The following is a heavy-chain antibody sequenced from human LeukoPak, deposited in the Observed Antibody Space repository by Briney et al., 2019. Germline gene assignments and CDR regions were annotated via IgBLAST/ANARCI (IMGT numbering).Heavy chain of an antibody. J-gene: IGHJ6*03. CDR3: AQPGITVAGNSPNYYFMDV. D-gene: IGHD6-19*01. Sequence: QPGGSLRLSCAASGFTFSSYAMTWVRQAPGKGLEWVANISDSGGGTYYADSVKGRFTISRDNSENTLYLQMNSLRAEDTAVYYCAQPGITVAGNSPNYYFMDVWGKGATVTVSS. CDR1: GFTFSSYA. CDR2: ISDSGGGT. V-gene: IGHV3-23*01.